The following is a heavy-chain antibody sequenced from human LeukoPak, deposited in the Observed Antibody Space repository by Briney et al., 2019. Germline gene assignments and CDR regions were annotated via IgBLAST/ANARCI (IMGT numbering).Heavy chain of an antibody. J-gene: IGHJ6*02. CDR2: MNPNSGNT. Sequence: ASVKVSCKASRYTFTGYYMHWVRQATGQGLVWMGWMNPNSGNTGYAQKFQGRVTMTRNTSISTAYMELSSLRSEDTAVYYCARYCSGGSCLWFYYYYGMDVWGQGTTVTVSS. D-gene: IGHD2-15*01. V-gene: IGHV1-8*02. CDR1: RYTFTGYY. CDR3: ARYCSGGSCLWFYYYYGMDV.